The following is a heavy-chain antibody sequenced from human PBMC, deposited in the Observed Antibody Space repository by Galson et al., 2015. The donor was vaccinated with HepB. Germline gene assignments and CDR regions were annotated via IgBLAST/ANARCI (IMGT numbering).Heavy chain of an antibody. CDR1: GFTFKKYT. J-gene: IGHJ4*02. CDR3: ARDSSPLWFGELFSY. CDR2: ISYDGSNK. D-gene: IGHD3-10*01. V-gene: IGHV3-30-3*01. Sequence: SLRLCCAASGFTFKKYTMHWVRQTPGKGLEWVAVISYDGSNKYYADSVKGRFTISRDNSGNTLFLQMDSLRVEDTAVYYCARDSSPLWFGELFSYWGQGTQVIVSS.